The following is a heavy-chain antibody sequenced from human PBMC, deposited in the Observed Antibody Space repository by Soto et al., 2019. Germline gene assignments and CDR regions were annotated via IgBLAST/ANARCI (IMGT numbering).Heavy chain of an antibody. Sequence: SETLSLTCTVSGGSISSYYWSWIRQPPGKGLEWIGYIYYSGSTNYNPSLKSRVTISVDTSKNQFSLKLSSVTAADTAVYYCARVRGYSYGYFSGYFDYWGQGTLVTVSS. V-gene: IGHV4-59*01. J-gene: IGHJ4*02. CDR3: ARVRGYSYGYFSGYFDY. CDR2: IYYSGST. CDR1: GGSISSYY. D-gene: IGHD5-18*01.